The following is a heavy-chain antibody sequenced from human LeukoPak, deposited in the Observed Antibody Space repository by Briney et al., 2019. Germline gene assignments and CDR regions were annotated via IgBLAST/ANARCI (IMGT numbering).Heavy chain of an antibody. CDR2: ISWNSGST. CDR3: ARGIAAPDY. V-gene: IGHV3-9*01. Sequence: GGSLRLSCAASGFTFNDYAMHWVRQAPGKGLEWVSGISWNSGSTGYVDSVKGRFTISRDNARNSLYLQMNSLRVEDTAVYYCARGIAAPDYWGQGTLVTVSS. CDR1: GFTFNDYA. J-gene: IGHJ4*02.